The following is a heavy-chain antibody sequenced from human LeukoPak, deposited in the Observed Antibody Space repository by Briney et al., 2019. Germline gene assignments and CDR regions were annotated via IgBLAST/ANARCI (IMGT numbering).Heavy chain of an antibody. V-gene: IGHV4-4*02. CDR2: IYHSGST. Sequence: SETLSLTCAVSGGSISSSNWWSWVRQPPGKGLEWIGEIYHSGSTNYNPSLESRVTISVDKSKNQFSLKLSSVTAADTAVYYCAWVVVAATPALDYWGQGTLVTVSS. J-gene: IGHJ4*02. D-gene: IGHD2-15*01. CDR3: AWVVVAATPALDY. CDR1: GGSISSSNW.